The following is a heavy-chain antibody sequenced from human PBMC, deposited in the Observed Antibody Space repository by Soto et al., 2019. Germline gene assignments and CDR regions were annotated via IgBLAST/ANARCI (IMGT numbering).Heavy chain of an antibody. CDR1: GFTVSSNY. CDR2: IYSGGST. CDR3: ARDVQTRYYFDY. Sequence: LRLSCAASGFTVSSNYMSWVRQAPGKGLEWVSVIYSGGSTYYADSVKGRFTISRDNSKNTLYLQMNSLRAEDTAVYYCARDVQTRYYFDYWGQGTLVTVSS. V-gene: IGHV3-53*01. J-gene: IGHJ4*02. D-gene: IGHD1-1*01.